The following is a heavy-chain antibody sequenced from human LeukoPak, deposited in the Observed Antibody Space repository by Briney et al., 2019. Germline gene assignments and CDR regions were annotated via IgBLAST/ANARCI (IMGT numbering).Heavy chain of an antibody. Sequence: GGSLRLACAASGFTFSSYGMHWVRQAPGKGLEWMAFKRYDGSNKYYADSVKGRFTISRDNSKNTLYLQMNSLRAEDTAVYYCAKDLYCSSTSCSEASWGQGTLVTVSS. CDR1: GFTFSSYG. V-gene: IGHV3-30*02. J-gene: IGHJ5*02. CDR2: KRYDGSNK. CDR3: AKDLYCSSTSCSEAS. D-gene: IGHD2-2*01.